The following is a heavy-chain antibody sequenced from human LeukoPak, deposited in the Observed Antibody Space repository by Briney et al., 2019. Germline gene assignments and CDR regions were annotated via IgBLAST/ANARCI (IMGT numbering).Heavy chain of an antibody. CDR3: AKDKGYSSSRYYFDY. J-gene: IGHJ4*02. V-gene: IGHV3-9*03. D-gene: IGHD6-13*01. CDR1: GFSFDGYA. Sequence: GGSLRLSCAASGFSFDGYAMHWVRQAPGKGLEWVSGISWNSGSIGYADSVKGRFTISRDNAKNSLYLQMNSLRAEDMALYYCAKDKGYSSSRYYFDYWGQGTLVTVSS. CDR2: ISWNSGSI.